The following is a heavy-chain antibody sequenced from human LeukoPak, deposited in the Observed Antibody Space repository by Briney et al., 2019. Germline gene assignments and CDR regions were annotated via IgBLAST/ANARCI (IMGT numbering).Heavy chain of an antibody. CDR3: ARDDPPYSSSDNWFDP. D-gene: IGHD6-6*01. CDR2: IIPIFGTA. J-gene: IGHJ5*02. Sequence: SVKVSCKASGGTFSSYAISWVRQAPGQGLEWMGGIIPIFGTANYAQKFQGRVTITADESTSTAYMELSSLRSEDTAVYYCARDDPPYSSSDNWFDPWGQGTLVTVSS. CDR1: GGTFSSYA. V-gene: IGHV1-69*13.